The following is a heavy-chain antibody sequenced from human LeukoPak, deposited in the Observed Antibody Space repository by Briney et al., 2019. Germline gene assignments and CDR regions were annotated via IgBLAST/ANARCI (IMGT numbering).Heavy chain of an antibody. Sequence: GGSLRLSCAASGFTFRSYWMTWVRQAPGKGLEWVSGISWNSGSIGYADSVKGRFTISRDNAKNSLYLQMNSLRAEDTALYYCARDPLTLYDYYMDVWGKGTTVTVSS. V-gene: IGHV3-9*01. J-gene: IGHJ6*03. D-gene: IGHD3-9*01. CDR1: GFTFRSYW. CDR2: ISWNSGSI. CDR3: ARDPLTLYDYYMDV.